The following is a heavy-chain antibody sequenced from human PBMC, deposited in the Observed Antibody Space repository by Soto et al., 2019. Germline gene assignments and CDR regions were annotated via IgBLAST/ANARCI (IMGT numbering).Heavy chain of an antibody. J-gene: IGHJ5*02. V-gene: IGHV4-34*01. Sequence: SETLSLTCAVYGGSFSGYYWSWIRQPPGKGLEWIGEINHSGSTNYNPSLKSRVTISVDTSKNQFSLKLSSVTAADTAVYYCARIIAVAGTSHWFDPWGQGTLVPVSS. CDR1: GGSFSGYY. CDR2: INHSGST. D-gene: IGHD6-19*01. CDR3: ARIIAVAGTSHWFDP.